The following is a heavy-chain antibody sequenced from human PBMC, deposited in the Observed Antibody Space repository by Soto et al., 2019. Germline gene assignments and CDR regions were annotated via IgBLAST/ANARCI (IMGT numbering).Heavy chain of an antibody. CDR3: ARTLDYGHMDV. Sequence: QVQMQESGPGLVKPSEPLSLTCTVSGDSVRNQYWSWIRRPPGRGLEWIGYIYRSGSTKYNPSLKSRPNISVDTSKNQFPPKLASVPAGDQAVYYCARTLDYGHMDVWGKGTTVTVSS. D-gene: IGHD3-16*01. V-gene: IGHV4-4*08. CDR1: GDSVRNQY. CDR2: IYRSGST. J-gene: IGHJ6*03.